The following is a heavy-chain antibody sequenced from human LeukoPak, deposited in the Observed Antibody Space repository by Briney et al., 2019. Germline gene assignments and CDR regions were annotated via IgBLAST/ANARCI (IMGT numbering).Heavy chain of an antibody. CDR1: GFTFSSCT. Sequence: GGSLRLSCAASGFTFSSCTMNWVRQAPGKGLEWVSSITSSSSYTYYTDSVKGRFTISRDNAKNSLYLQMNSLRAEDTAVYYCARGLAVAGTPWGQGTLVTVSS. V-gene: IGHV3-21*01. J-gene: IGHJ5*02. D-gene: IGHD6-19*01. CDR2: ITSSSSYT. CDR3: ARGLAVAGTP.